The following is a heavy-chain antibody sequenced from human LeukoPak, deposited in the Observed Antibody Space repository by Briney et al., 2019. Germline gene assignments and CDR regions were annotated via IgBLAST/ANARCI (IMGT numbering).Heavy chain of an antibody. CDR2: ISYDGSNK. D-gene: IGHD3-16*01. J-gene: IGHJ3*02. Sequence: GGSPRLSCVASEFTFRSYDMHWVRQAPGKGLEWMAVISYDGSNKDYADSVKGRFTISRDNTKNTLFLQMNSLRAEDTAVYYCAKEVRGDAFDIWGQGTMVTVSS. CDR1: EFTFRSYD. V-gene: IGHV3-30*18. CDR3: AKEVRGDAFDI.